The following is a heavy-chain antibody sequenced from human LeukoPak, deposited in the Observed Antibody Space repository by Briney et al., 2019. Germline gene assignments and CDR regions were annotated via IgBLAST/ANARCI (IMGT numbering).Heavy chain of an antibody. CDR3: AKDIGFKPAAYYYYYGMDV. CDR1: GFTFDDYA. Sequence: GGSLRLSCAASGFTFDDYAMHWVRQAPGKGLEWVSGISWNSGSIGYADSVKGRFTISRDNAKNSLYLQMNSLRAEDTALYYCAKDIGFKPAAYYYYYGMDVWGQRTTVTVSS. V-gene: IGHV3-9*01. CDR2: ISWNSGSI. J-gene: IGHJ6*02. D-gene: IGHD2-2*01.